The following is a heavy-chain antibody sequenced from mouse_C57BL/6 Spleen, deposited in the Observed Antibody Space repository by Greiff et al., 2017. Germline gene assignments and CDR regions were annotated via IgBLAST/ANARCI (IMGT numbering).Heavy chain of an antibody. CDR3: ARHEAMDY. V-gene: IGHV5-12*01. CDR2: ISNGGGST. Sequence: DVKLVESGGGLVQPGGSLKLSCAASGFTFSDYYMYWVRQTPEKRLEWVAYISNGGGSTYYPDTVKGRFTISRDNAKNTLYLQMSRLKSEDTAMYYCARHEAMDYWGQGTPVTVSS. J-gene: IGHJ4*01. CDR1: GFTFSDYY.